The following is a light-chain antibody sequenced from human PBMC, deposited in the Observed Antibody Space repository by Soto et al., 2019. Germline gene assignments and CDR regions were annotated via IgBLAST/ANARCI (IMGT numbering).Light chain of an antibody. Sequence: EIVLTQSPGTLSLSPGERATLSCRASQGVSNNNLAWYQQKPGQAPRLLIYGASTRATGIPARFSGSGSGTEFTLTISSLQSEDFAVYYCQQYYNWPPWTFGQGTKVDIK. CDR1: QGVSNNN. J-gene: IGKJ1*01. CDR3: QQYYNWPPWT. V-gene: IGKV3-15*01. CDR2: GAS.